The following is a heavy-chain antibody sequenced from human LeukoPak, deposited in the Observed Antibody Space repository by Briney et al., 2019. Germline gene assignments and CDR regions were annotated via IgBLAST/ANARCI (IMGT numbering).Heavy chain of an antibody. CDR3: AKGPYCSSTSCYRLFDI. J-gene: IGHJ3*02. V-gene: IGHV3-23*01. Sequence: GGSLRLSCAASGFTFSSYAMSWVRQAPGKGLEWVSAISSSGGSTYYADSVKGRFTISRDNSKNTLYLQMNSLRAEDTAVYYCAKGPYCSSTSCYRLFDIWGQGTMVTVSS. CDR2: ISSSGGST. D-gene: IGHD2-2*01. CDR1: GFTFSSYA.